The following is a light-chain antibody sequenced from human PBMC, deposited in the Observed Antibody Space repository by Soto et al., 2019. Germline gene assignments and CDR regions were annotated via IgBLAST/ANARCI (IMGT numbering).Light chain of an antibody. Sequence: QSVLTQPASVSGSPGQSITITCTGTSSDVGGYKYVSWYQQHPGKAPKLLIYVVSNRPSGVSNRFSGSKAGNTAYLTISGLRAEDEADYYCSSSTSSSTYVFGNGKKVTV. V-gene: IGLV2-14*01. CDR1: SSDVGGYKY. J-gene: IGLJ1*01. CDR2: VVS. CDR3: SSSTSSSTYV.